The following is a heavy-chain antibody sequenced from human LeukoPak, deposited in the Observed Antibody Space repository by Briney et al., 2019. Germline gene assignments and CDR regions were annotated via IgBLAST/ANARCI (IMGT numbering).Heavy chain of an antibody. D-gene: IGHD3-10*01. CDR3: AKASQRSLWFGELLDDAFDI. CDR1: GFTFDDYA. J-gene: IGHJ3*02. Sequence: GGSLRLSCAASGFTFDDYAMHWVRQAPGKGLEWVSGISWNSGSIGYADSVKGRFTISRDNAKNSLYLQMNSLRAEDTALYYCAKASQRSLWFGELLDDAFDIWGQGTMVTVSS. CDR2: ISWNSGSI. V-gene: IGHV3-9*01.